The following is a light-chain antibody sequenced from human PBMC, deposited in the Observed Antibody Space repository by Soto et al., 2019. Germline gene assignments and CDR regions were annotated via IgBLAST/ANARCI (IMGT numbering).Light chain of an antibody. Sequence: QSVLTQPPSASGTPGQRVTISCSGSNSNIGSNAVHWYQQVPGTAPKLLIYRNNQRPSGVPDRFSGSRSGASASLVISGLQSEDAADHYCAAWYDDPYGWVLGARTKFTV. CDR3: AAWYDDPYGWV. J-gene: IGLJ3*02. V-gene: IGLV1-44*01. CDR2: RNN. CDR1: NSNIGSNA.